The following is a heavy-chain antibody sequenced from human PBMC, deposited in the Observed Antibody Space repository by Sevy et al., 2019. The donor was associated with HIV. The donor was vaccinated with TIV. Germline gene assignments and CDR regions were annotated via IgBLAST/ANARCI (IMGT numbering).Heavy chain of an antibody. CDR2: IHNGGRT. CDR3: ARGGTTTSFDY. CDR1: GVSISSSDW. J-gene: IGHJ4*02. D-gene: IGHD1-26*01. V-gene: IGHV4-4*02. Sequence: SETMSLTCAVSGVSISSSDWWSWVRQPPGKGLEWIGEIHNGGRTNYNPSLKSRVTMSVDKSKNQLSLNVSSVTAADTAVYYCARGGTTTSFDYWDQGTLVTVSS.